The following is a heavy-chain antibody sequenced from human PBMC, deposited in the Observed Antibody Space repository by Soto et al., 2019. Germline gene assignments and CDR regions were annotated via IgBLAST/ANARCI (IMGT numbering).Heavy chain of an antibody. D-gene: IGHD6-13*01. J-gene: IGHJ4*02. CDR2: IVVGSGNT. Sequence: GASVKVSCKASGFTFTSSAVQWVRQARGQRLEWIGWIVVGSGNTNYAQKFQERVTMTTDMSTSTAYMELRSLRSEDTAVYYCARQGAAAVDYWGQGTLVTVSS. CDR3: ARQGAAAVDY. CDR1: GFTFTSSA. V-gene: IGHV1-58*01.